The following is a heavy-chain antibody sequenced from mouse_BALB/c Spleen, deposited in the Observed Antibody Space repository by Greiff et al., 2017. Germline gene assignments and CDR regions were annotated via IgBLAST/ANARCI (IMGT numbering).Heavy chain of an antibody. Sequence: QVQLQQPGAELVKPGTSVKLSCKASGYNFTSYWINWVKLRPGQGLEWIGDIYPGSGSTNYNEKFKSKATLTVDTSSSTAYMQLSSLASEDSALYYCARFHYGFYAMDYWGQGTSVTVSS. J-gene: IGHJ4*01. V-gene: IGHV1-55*01. CDR2: IYPGSGST. D-gene: IGHD2-2*01. CDR3: ARFHYGFYAMDY. CDR1: GYNFTSYW.